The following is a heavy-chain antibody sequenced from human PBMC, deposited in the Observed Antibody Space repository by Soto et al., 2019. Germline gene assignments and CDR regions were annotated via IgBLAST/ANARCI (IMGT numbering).Heavy chain of an antibody. Sequence: GGSLRLSCAASGFTFNSHWMHWVRQVPGNGPVWVARISNDGSETIYADSVEGRFTISRDNARNTVYLEMNSLRVEDTAVYYCVRDRPHNWFDPWGQGTLVTVSS. CDR2: ISNDGSET. V-gene: IGHV3-74*01. CDR1: GFTFNSHW. CDR3: VRDRPHNWFDP. J-gene: IGHJ5*02.